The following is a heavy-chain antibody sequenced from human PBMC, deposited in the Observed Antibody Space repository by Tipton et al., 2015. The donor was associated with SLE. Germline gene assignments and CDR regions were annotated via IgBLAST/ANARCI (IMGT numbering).Heavy chain of an antibody. V-gene: IGHV4-59*11. CDR2: IYYSGST. D-gene: IGHD3-10*01. CDR1: GGSISSHY. Sequence: TLSLTCSVSGGSISSHYWSWIRQPPGKGLEWIGYIYYSGSTYYNPSLKSRVTMSVDTSKNQFSLKLSSVTAADTAVYYCARVVIVEGGSGGMDVWGQGTAVTVSS. J-gene: IGHJ6*02. CDR3: ARVVIVEGGSGGMDV.